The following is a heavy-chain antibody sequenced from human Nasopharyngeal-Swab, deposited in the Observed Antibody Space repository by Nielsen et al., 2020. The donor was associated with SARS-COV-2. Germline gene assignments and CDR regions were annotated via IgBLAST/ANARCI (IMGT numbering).Heavy chain of an antibody. D-gene: IGHD4-23*01. CDR3: ARRTTVVTRGPFDY. V-gene: IGHV5-51*01. CDR2: IYPGDSDT. CDR1: GYSFTSYW. J-gene: IGHJ4*02. Sequence: KVSCKGSGYSFTSYWIGWVRQMPGKGLEWMGIIYPGDSDTRYSPSFQGQVTISADKSNSTAYLQWSSLKASDTAMYYCARRTTVVTRGPFDYWGQGTLVTVSS.